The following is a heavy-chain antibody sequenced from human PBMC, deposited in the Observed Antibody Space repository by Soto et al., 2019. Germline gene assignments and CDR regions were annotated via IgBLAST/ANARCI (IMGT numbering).Heavy chain of an antibody. CDR2: IYPGDSDT. D-gene: IGHD3-10*01. Sequence: EVQLVQSGAEVKKPGESLQISCKGSGYSFTSYWIGWVRQMPGKGLEWMGIIYPGDSDTRYSPSFQGQVTISADKSISTAYLQWSSLKASDTAMYYCARWPGFGELSSYYYYGMDVWGQGTTVTVSS. CDR1: GYSFTSYW. CDR3: ARWPGFGELSSYYYYGMDV. V-gene: IGHV5-51*01. J-gene: IGHJ6*02.